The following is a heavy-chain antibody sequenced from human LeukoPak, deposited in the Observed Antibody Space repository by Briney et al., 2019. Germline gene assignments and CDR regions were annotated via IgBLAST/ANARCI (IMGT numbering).Heavy chain of an antibody. CDR3: ATSQGVIAADAFDI. CDR1: GYTFTSYG. CDR2: ISAYNGNT. V-gene: IGHV1-18*01. D-gene: IGHD6-25*01. J-gene: IGHJ3*02. Sequence: ASVKVSCKASGYTFTSYGISWVRQAPGQGLEWMGWISAYNGNTNYAQKLQGRVTMTTDTSTSTAYMELRSLRSDDTAVYYCATSQGVIAADAFDIWGQGTMVTVSS.